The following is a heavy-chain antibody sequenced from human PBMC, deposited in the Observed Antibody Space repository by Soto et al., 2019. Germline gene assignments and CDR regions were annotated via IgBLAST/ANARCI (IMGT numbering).Heavy chain of an antibody. D-gene: IGHD3-22*01. Sequence: QVQLQESGPGLVKPSETLSLTCTVSGGSVSSGSYYWSWIRQPPGKGLEWIGYIYYSGSTNYNPSRKSRVTISVDTSKNQFPLKLSSVTAADTAVYYCARAAEAYYDSSGYYLLGAFDIWGQGTMVTVSS. CDR3: ARAAEAYYDSSGYYLLGAFDI. CDR1: GGSVSSGSYY. V-gene: IGHV4-61*01. J-gene: IGHJ3*02. CDR2: IYYSGST.